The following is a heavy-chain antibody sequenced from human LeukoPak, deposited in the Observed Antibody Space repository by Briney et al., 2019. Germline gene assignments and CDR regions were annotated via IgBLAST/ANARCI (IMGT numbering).Heavy chain of an antibody. CDR3: AAGLAPGDFDY. CDR1: GGSTSSSSYY. Sequence: SETLSLTCTVSGGSTSSSSYYWSWIRQPPGKGLEWIGYIYYTGSTSYNPSLKSRVTMSLDASKNQFSLELNSVTPADTAVYYCAAGLAPGDFDYWGQGTLVTVSS. D-gene: IGHD2-2*01. V-gene: IGHV4-61*01. CDR2: IYYTGST. J-gene: IGHJ4*02.